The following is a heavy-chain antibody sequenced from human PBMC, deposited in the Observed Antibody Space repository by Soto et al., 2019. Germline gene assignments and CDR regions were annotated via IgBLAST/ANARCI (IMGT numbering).Heavy chain of an antibody. J-gene: IGHJ4*02. CDR3: ARGRYGEY. D-gene: IGHD3-10*01. Sequence: QVHLVQSGAEVKKPGASVKVSCKGSGYDFTTYGITWVRQAPGQGLEWMAWISAHNGNTDYAQKLQGRVTVARDTSKRTAYMELRSLRSDDTAMYYCARGRYGEYWGQGALVTVSS. CDR1: GYDFTTYG. V-gene: IGHV1-18*01. CDR2: ISAHNGNT.